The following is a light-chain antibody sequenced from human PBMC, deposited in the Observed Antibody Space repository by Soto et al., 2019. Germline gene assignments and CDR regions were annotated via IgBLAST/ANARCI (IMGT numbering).Light chain of an antibody. J-gene: IGLJ3*02. Sequence: QSALTQPASVSGSPGQSIAISCTGTSSDVGDYNYVSWYQQHPGKAPKLMIYEVSNRPSGVSDRFSGSKSGNTASLTISGLQAEDEADYFCISNRSSTTWVFGGGTKLTVL. CDR2: EVS. CDR3: ISNRSSTTWV. CDR1: SSDVGDYNY. V-gene: IGLV2-14*01.